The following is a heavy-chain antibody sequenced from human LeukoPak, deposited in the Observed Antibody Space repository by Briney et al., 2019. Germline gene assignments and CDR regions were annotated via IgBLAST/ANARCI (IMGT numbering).Heavy chain of an antibody. V-gene: IGHV3-23*01. CDR3: AKGVLSGMRYYYGMDV. Sequence: GGSLRLSCAASGFTFNNYAMNWVRQAPGKGLEWVSSITSSGDTTHYADSVRGRFTISRDNSRNTLSLQVTSLRAEDTAVYYCAKGVLSGMRYYYGMDVWGKGTTVTVSS. CDR2: ITSSGDTT. CDR1: GFTFNNYA. D-gene: IGHD3-10*01. J-gene: IGHJ6*04.